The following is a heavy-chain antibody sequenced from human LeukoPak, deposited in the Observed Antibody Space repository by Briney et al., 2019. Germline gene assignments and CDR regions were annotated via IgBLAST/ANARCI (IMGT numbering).Heavy chain of an antibody. CDR2: INPNSGGT. CDR3: ARVGATGYYYYYGMDV. CDR1: GYTFTGYY. V-gene: IGHV1-2*02. J-gene: IGHJ6*02. D-gene: IGHD1-26*01. Sequence: GASVKVSCKASGYTFTGYYMHWVRQAPGQGLEWMGWINPNSGGTNYAQKFQGRVTMTRDTSISTAYMELSRLGSDDTAVYYCARVGATGYYYYYGMDVWGQGTTVTVSS.